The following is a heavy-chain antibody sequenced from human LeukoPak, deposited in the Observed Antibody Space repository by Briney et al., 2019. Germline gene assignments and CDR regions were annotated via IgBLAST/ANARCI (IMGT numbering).Heavy chain of an antibody. CDR1: GGSINSYY. Sequence: SETLSLTCTVSGGSINSYYWSWIRQPAGKGLEWIGRIYSSGSTNYNPSLRSRVSMSVDTSKNQFSLKLTSVTAADTAVYYCARGGKASVVTMWGQGILVTVSS. D-gene: IGHD4-23*01. V-gene: IGHV4-4*07. CDR3: ARGGKASVVTM. J-gene: IGHJ4*02. CDR2: IYSSGST.